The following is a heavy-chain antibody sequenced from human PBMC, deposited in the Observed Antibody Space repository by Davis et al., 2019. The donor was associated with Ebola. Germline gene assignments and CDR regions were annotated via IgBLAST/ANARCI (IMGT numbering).Heavy chain of an antibody. J-gene: IGHJ6*02. Sequence: GESLKISCAASGFTFSSYAMHWVRQAPGKGLEWVSVIYSGGSTYYADSVKGRFTISRHNSKNTLYLQMNSLRAEDTAVYYCARDYGDYVYGMDVWGQGTTVTVSS. CDR1: GFTFSSYA. V-gene: IGHV3-53*04. CDR3: ARDYGDYVYGMDV. CDR2: IYSGGST. D-gene: IGHD4-17*01.